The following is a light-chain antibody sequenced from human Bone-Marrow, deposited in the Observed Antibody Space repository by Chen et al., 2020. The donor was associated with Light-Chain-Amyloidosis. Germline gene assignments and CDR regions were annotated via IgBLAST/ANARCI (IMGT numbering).Light chain of an antibody. CDR3: QSYQGSSQGV. CDR1: SGSMATNY. V-gene: IGLV6-57*01. J-gene: IGLJ3*02. CDR2: EDD. Sequence: NFMMTQPHSVSEYPGKTVIISCPRSSGSMATNYVQWYQQRPGSSPTTVIYEDDQRPSGVPDRFSGSIDRSSNSASLTISGLKTEDEADYYCQSYQGSSQGVFGGGTKLTVL.